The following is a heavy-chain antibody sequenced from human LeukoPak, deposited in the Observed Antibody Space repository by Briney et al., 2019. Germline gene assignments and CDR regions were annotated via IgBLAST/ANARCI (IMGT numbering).Heavy chain of an antibody. CDR2: ISSNGGRT. D-gene: IGHD6-19*01. V-gene: IGHV3-64*04. CDR3: AKSQWLAQEGFDY. J-gene: IGHJ4*02. Sequence: TGGSLRLSCSASGFTFSSYAIHWVRQAPGKGLEYVSAISSNGGRTYYADSVKGRFTVSRDNSKNTLYLQIDSLRAEDMAVYFCAKSQWLAQEGFDYWGQGTLVTVSS. CDR1: GFTFSSYA.